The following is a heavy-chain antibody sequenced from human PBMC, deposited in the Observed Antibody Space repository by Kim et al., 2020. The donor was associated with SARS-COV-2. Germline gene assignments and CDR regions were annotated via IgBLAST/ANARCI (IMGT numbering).Heavy chain of an antibody. CDR3: AESKGGGTDAFDI. CDR2: IIPIFGTA. V-gene: IGHV1-69*13. Sequence: SVKVSCKASGGTFSSYAISWVRQAPGQGLEWMGGIIPIFGTANYAQKFQGRVTITADESTSTAYMELSSLRSEDTAVYYCAESKGGGTDAFDIWGQGTMVTVSS. CDR1: GGTFSSYA. D-gene: IGHD2-15*01. J-gene: IGHJ3*02.